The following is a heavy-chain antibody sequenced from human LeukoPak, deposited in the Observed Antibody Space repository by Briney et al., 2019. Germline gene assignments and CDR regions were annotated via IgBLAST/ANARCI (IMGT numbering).Heavy chain of an antibody. D-gene: IGHD3-10*01. V-gene: IGHV5-51*01. J-gene: IGHJ4*02. CDR1: GYSFINYW. CDR3: ARQSRDGSKTRGYYFDY. Sequence: GESLQISCQGSGYSFINYWIGWVRQLPGKGLESMGIIYPADSDTTYSPSFQGQVTISADKSISTVYLQWSSLKASATAMYYCARQSRDGSKTRGYYFDYWGQGTLVTVSS. CDR2: IYPADSDT.